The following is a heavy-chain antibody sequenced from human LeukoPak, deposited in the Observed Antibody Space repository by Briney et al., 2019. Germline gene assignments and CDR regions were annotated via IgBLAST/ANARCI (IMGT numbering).Heavy chain of an antibody. CDR1: RFTFSSYA. Sequence: GSLRLSCAASRFTFSSYAMHWVRQAPGKGLEWVAVVSYDGNNKYYADSVKGRFTISRDNSKNTLYLQMNSLRAEDTAVYYCARAYYDILTGYRYDDYYYNCGMDVWGQGTTVTVSS. J-gene: IGHJ6*02. CDR2: VSYDGNNK. CDR3: ARAYYDILTGYRYDDYYYNCGMDV. D-gene: IGHD3-9*01. V-gene: IGHV3-30-3*01.